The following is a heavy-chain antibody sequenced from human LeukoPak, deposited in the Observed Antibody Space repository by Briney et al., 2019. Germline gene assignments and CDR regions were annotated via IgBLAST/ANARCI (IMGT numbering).Heavy chain of an antibody. V-gene: IGHV4-31*03. J-gene: IGHJ5*02. Sequence: PSQTLSLTCTVSGGSISSGGYHWSWIRQHPGKGLEWIGYIYYSGSTYYNPSLKSRVTISVDTSKNQFSLKLSSVTAADTAVYYCARYGSGVGATNWFDPWGQGTLVTVSS. CDR3: ARYGSGVGATNWFDP. CDR1: GGSISSGGYH. CDR2: IYYSGST. D-gene: IGHD1-26*01.